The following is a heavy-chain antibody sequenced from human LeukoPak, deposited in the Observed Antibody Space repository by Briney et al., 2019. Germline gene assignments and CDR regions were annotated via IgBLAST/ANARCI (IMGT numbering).Heavy chain of an antibody. Sequence: SGGSLRLSCAASGFTFSSYAMSWVRQAPGKGLEWVSAISGSGGSTYYADSVKGRFTISRDNSKNTLWLQMNSLRAEDTAVYYCARKWNGGFDIWSQGTMVTVSS. J-gene: IGHJ3*02. D-gene: IGHD1-1*01. CDR3: ARKWNGGFDI. CDR1: GFTFSSYA. CDR2: ISGSGGST. V-gene: IGHV3-23*01.